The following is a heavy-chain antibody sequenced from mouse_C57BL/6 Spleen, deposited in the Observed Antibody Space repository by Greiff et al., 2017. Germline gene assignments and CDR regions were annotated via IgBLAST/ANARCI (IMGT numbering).Heavy chain of an antibody. CDR1: GYAFSSYW. CDR3: ARTGNYGSSYWYFDV. Sequence: LVESGAELVKPGASVKISCKASGYAFSSYWMNWVKQRPGKGLEWIGQIYPGDGDTNYNGKFKGKATLTADKSSSTAYMQLSSLTSEDSAVYFCARTGNYGSSYWYFDVWGTGTTVTVSS. V-gene: IGHV1-80*01. CDR2: IYPGDGDT. J-gene: IGHJ1*03. D-gene: IGHD1-1*01.